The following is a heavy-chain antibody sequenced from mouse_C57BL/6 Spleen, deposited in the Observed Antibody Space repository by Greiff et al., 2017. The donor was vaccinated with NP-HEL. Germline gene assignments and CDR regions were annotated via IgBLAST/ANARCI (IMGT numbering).Heavy chain of an antibody. CDR3: ARSLITTVVGDAMDY. D-gene: IGHD1-1*01. V-gene: IGHV1-19*01. Sequence: SGPVLVKPGASVKMSCKASGYTFTDYYMNWVKQSHGKSLEWIGVINPYNGGTSYNQKFKGKATLTVDKSSSTAYMELNSLTSEDSAVYYCARSLITTVVGDAMDYWGQGTSVTVSS. J-gene: IGHJ4*01. CDR2: INPYNGGT. CDR1: GYTFTDYY.